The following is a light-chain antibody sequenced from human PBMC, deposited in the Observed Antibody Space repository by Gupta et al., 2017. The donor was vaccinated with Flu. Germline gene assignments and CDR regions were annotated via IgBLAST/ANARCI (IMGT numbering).Light chain of an antibody. J-gene: IGLJ2*01. V-gene: IGLV7-46*01. Sequence: QAVVIQEPSLTVFSGVTVTLTCDSSTGAVTSGHYPYWFQQKPAQAPRTLISDTSNKHSWTPARCSGSLLGGKGALTLSGALPEDEADYYCSLSYSGTRVFGGGTKLTVL. CDR1: TGAVTSGHY. CDR2: DTS. CDR3: SLSYSGTRV.